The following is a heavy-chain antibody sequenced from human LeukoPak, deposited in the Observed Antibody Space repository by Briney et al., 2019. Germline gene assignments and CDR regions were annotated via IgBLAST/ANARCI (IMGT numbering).Heavy chain of an antibody. J-gene: IGHJ4*02. D-gene: IGHD3-22*01. CDR2: ISTSGRYT. CDR3: AREASITMICDF. V-gene: IGHV3-11*06. CDR1: GFTFSDYY. Sequence: PGGSLRLSCAASGFTFSDYYMSWIRQAPGKGLEWVSYISTSGRYTNYTDSVKGRFTISRDNAKNSLFLQMNSLRAEDTAVYYCAREASITMICDFWGQGTLVTVSS.